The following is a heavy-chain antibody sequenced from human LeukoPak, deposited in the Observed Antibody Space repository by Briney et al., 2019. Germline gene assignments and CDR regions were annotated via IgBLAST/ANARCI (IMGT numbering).Heavy chain of an antibody. CDR3: AKDLLNRYTLFDY. Sequence: PGGSLRLSCAASEFDFSSHAMTWVRQAPGKGLEWVSAISISGSKTYYADSVKGRFTISRDNSKNTLYLQMNSLRAEDTAVYYCAKDLLNRYTLFDYWGQGTLVTVSS. CDR1: EFDFSSHA. CDR2: ISISGSKT. D-gene: IGHD3-16*02. V-gene: IGHV3-23*01. J-gene: IGHJ4*02.